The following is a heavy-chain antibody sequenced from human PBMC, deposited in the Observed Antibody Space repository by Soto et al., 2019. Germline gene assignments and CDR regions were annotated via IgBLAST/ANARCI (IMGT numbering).Heavy chain of an antibody. J-gene: IGHJ6*02. V-gene: IGHV4-39*01. CDR2: IYYSGST. Sequence: SETLSLTCTVSGGSISSSSYYWGWIRQPPGQGLEWIGSIYYSGSTYYNPSLKSRVTISVDTSKNQFSLKLSSVTAADTAVYYCARHGSYGEYAYYGMDVWGQGTTVTVSS. CDR1: GGSISSSSYY. D-gene: IGHD4-17*01. CDR3: ARHGSYGEYAYYGMDV.